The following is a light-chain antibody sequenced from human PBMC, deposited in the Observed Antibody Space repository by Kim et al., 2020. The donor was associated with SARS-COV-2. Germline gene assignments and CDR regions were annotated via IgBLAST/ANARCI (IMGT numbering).Light chain of an antibody. J-gene: IGKJ2*01. Sequence: ASVGDRVTITCQSSQDISNFLNWYQQKPGKAPKLLFYDASNLETGVPSMFSGSGSGTEYTFTISSLQPEDTATYYCQEYDTVLPHAFGQGTKLEI. CDR1: QDISNF. CDR3: QEYDTVLPHA. CDR2: DAS. V-gene: IGKV1-33*01.